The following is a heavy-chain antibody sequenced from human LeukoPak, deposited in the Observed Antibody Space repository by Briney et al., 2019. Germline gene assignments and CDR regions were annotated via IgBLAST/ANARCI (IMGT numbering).Heavy chain of an antibody. CDR2: INPNSGGT. V-gene: IGHV1-2*02. J-gene: IGHJ4*02. CDR3: ARDYDYVWGSYRLEPFDY. D-gene: IGHD3-16*02. Sequence: ASVKDSCKASGYTFTGYYMHWVRQAPGQGLEWMGWINPNSGGTNYAQKFQGRVTMTRDTSISTAYMELSRLRSDDTAVYYCARDYDYVWGSYRLEPFDYWGQGTLVSVSS. CDR1: GYTFTGYY.